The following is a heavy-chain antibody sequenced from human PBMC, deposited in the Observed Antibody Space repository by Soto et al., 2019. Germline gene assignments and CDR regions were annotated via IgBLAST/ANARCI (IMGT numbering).Heavy chain of an antibody. CDR2: IYYSGST. D-gene: IGHD5-18*01. CDR1: GGSISSYY. V-gene: IGHV4-59*01. Sequence: QVQLQESGPGLVKPSETLSLTCTVSGGSISSYYWSWIRQPPGKGLAWIGYIYYSGSTNYNPSLKSRVTRSVDTSKNQFSLKLSSVTAADTAVYYCASTPRGYSYPVGAFDIWGQGTMVTVSS. CDR3: ASTPRGYSYPVGAFDI. J-gene: IGHJ3*02.